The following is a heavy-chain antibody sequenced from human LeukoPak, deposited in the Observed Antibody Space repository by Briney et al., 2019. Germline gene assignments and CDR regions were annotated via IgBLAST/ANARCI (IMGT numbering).Heavy chain of an antibody. D-gene: IGHD6-13*01. CDR3: ARLHSSSWYTGWFDP. CDR2: IYTSGST. Sequence: PSETLSLTCTVSGGSISSYYWSWIRQPPGKGLEWIGYIYTSGSTNYNPSLKSRVTISVDTSKNQFSLKLSSVTAADTAVYYCARLHSSSWYTGWFDPWGQGTLVTVSS. CDR1: GGSISSYY. J-gene: IGHJ5*02. V-gene: IGHV4-4*09.